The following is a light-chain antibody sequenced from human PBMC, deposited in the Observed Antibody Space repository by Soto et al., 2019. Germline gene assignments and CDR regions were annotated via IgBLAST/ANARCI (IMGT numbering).Light chain of an antibody. Sequence: DVVVTQSPLSLPVTLGQPASISCRSSQSLVYSDGNIYLNWFQQRPGQSPRRLIYNVSNRDSGVPDRFSGSGSGTDFTLRISWVEAEDVGIYYCMQGSHWPPTFGQGTKVEIK. CDR3: MQGSHWPPT. V-gene: IGKV2-30*01. J-gene: IGKJ1*01. CDR2: NVS. CDR1: QSLVYSDGNIY.